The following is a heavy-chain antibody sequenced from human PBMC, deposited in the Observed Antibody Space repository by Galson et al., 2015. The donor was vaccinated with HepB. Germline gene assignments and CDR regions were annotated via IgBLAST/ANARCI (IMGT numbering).Heavy chain of an antibody. D-gene: IGHD3-3*01. J-gene: IGHJ4*02. V-gene: IGHV3-74*01. CDR1: GFTFRSYW. CDR3: ARGGEYYDFWSGYYPLDY. CDR2: INSDGSST. Sequence: SLRLSCAASGFTFRSYWMHWVRQAPGKGLVWVSRINSDGSSTSYADSVKGRFTISRDNAKNTPYLQMNSLRAEETAVYYCARGGEYYDFWSGYYPLDYWGQGTLVTVSS.